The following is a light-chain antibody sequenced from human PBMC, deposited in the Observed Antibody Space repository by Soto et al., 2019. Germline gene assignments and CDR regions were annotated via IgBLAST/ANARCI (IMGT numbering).Light chain of an antibody. V-gene: IGKV3-20*01. CDR1: QTVISTH. Sequence: EIILTQSPGTLSLSPGEGATRSCKASQTVISTHLAWYQHKPGQAPRLLIYATSNRGTGIPDRFSGSGSGRDFTLTIDRLEPEDFAVYYCQQYDSSSVTFGQGTRLEI. J-gene: IGKJ5*01. CDR2: ATS. CDR3: QQYDSSSVT.